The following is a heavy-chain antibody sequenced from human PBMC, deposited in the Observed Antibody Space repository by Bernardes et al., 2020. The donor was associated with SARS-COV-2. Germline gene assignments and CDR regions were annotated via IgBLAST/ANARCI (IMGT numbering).Heavy chain of an antibody. CDR1: GYTFTSYG. CDR3: ASAGDCSSTSCRDYYYYYGMDV. CDR2: ISAYNGNT. Sequence: ASVKVSCKASGYTFTSYGISWVRQAPGQGLEWMGWISAYNGNTNYAQKLQGRVTMTTDTSTSTAYMELRSLRSDDTAVYYCASAGDCSSTSCRDYYYYYGMDVWGKGTTVTVSS. V-gene: IGHV1-18*04. D-gene: IGHD2-2*01. J-gene: IGHJ6*04.